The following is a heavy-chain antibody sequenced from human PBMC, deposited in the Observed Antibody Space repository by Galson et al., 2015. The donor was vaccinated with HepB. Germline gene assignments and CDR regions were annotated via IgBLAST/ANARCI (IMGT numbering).Heavy chain of an antibody. D-gene: IGHD6-13*01. J-gene: IGHJ4*02. CDR2: IIPIFGTA. V-gene: IGHV1-69*13. CDR1: GGTFSSYA. Sequence: SVKVSCKASGGTFSSYAISWVRQAPGQGLEWMGGIIPIFGTANYAQKFQGRVTITADESTSTAYMELSSLRSEDTAVYYCARYGAAGTFHFDYWGQGTLVTVSS. CDR3: ARYGAAGTFHFDY.